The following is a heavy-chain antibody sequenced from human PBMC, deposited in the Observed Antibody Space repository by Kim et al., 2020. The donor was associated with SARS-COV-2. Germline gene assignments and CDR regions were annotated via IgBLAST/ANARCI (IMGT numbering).Heavy chain of an antibody. CDR1: GFTFDDYA. V-gene: IGHV3-43D*03. Sequence: GGSLRLSCAASGFTFDDYAMNWVRQAPGKGLEWVSLISCDGSSTYYADSVKGRFTISRDNTKNSLYLQMNSLRAEDTALYYCAKDIGGEYYYGMDVWGQGTTVTVS. CDR3: AKDIGGEYYYGMDV. D-gene: IGHD3-10*01. CDR2: ISCDGSST. J-gene: IGHJ6*02.